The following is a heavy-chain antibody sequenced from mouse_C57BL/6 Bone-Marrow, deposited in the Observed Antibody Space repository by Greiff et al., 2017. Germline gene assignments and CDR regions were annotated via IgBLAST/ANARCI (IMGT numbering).Heavy chain of an antibody. CDR3: ARGGIYDGYYSYYFDY. CDR1: GYTFTSYW. V-gene: IGHV1-55*01. D-gene: IGHD2-3*01. J-gene: IGHJ2*01. Sequence: QVQLQQPGAELVKPGASVKMSCKASGYTFTSYWITWVKQRPGQGLEWIGDIYPGSGSTNYNEKFKSKATLTVDTSSSTAYMQLSSLTSEDSAVYYCARGGIYDGYYSYYFDYWGQGTTLTVSS. CDR2: IYPGSGST.